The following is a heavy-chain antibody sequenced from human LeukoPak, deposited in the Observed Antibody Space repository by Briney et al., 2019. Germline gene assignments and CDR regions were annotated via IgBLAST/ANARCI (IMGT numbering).Heavy chain of an antibody. CDR2: INPSGGGT. CDR3: ARAPLGYCSSTSCYYWYFDL. J-gene: IGHJ2*01. D-gene: IGHD2-2*01. CDR1: GYTFTSYY. Sequence: ASVKVSCKASGYTFTSYYMHWVRQAPGQGLEWMGIINPSGGGTSYAQKFQGRVTMTRDTSTSTVYMELSSLRSEDTAVYYCARAPLGYCSSTSCYYWYFDLWGRGTLVTVSS. V-gene: IGHV1-46*01.